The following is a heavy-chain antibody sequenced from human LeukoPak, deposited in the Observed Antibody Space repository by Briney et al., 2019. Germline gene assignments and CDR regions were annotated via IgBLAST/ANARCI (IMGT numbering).Heavy chain of an antibody. V-gene: IGHV4-59*01. Sequence: KPSETLSLTCTVSGGSISSYYWSWIRQPPGKGLDWIGYIYYSGTTNYNPSLKSRVTISLDTSKKQLSLKLSSVNAADTGVYYCARVRCTSTSCPGWIDPWGQGTLVTVSS. D-gene: IGHD2-2*01. CDR3: ARVRCTSTSCPGWIDP. CDR1: GGSISSYY. CDR2: IYYSGTT. J-gene: IGHJ5*02.